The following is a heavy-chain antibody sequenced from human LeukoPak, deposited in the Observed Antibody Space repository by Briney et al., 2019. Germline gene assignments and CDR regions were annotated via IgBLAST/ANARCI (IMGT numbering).Heavy chain of an antibody. CDR3: AKDMGYDSSGSYSGFDY. V-gene: IGHV3-9*01. Sequence: GGSLRLSCAASGFTFDDYAMHWVRQAPGKGLEWVSGISWNSGSIGNADSVKGRFTISRDNAKNSLYLQMNSLRAEDTALYYCAKDMGYDSSGSYSGFDYWGQGTLVTVSS. J-gene: IGHJ4*02. D-gene: IGHD3-10*01. CDR2: ISWNSGSI. CDR1: GFTFDDYA.